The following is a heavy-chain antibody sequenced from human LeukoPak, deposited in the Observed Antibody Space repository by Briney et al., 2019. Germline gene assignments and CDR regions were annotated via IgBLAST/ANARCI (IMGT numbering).Heavy chain of an antibody. V-gene: IGHV5-51*01. CDR1: GYSFPNYW. D-gene: IGHD2-2*01. J-gene: IGHJ4*02. Sequence: GESLKISCKGSGYSFPNYWIGWVRQMPGKGLEWMGIIYPGDSETRYSPSLQGQVTISADKSISTAYLQWSSLKASDTAMYYCARHSCSSTSCYFDYWGQGILVTVSS. CDR3: ARHSCSSTSCYFDY. CDR2: IYPGDSET.